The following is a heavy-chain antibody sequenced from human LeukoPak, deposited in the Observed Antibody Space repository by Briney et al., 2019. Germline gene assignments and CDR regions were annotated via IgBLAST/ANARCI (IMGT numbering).Heavy chain of an antibody. D-gene: IGHD1-1*01. J-gene: IGHJ5*02. CDR3: ARIWSARDWFDP. V-gene: IGHV3-11*01. CDR1: GFTFRDYA. Sequence: GGSLRLSCAASGFTFRDYAMTWIRQAPGKGLEWISYIKKRSAATYYADSVAGRFAISRDDAKNSLNLHLTNLRVEDTATYFCARIWSARDWFDPWGQGT. CDR2: IKKRSAAT.